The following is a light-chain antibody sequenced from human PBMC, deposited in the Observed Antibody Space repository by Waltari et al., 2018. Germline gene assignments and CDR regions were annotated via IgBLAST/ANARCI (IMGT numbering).Light chain of an antibody. V-gene: IGKV1-5*03. CDR3: QQYNSDSLYS. CDR1: QSIGGW. J-gene: IGKJ2*01. Sequence: DIQMTQSPSTLSASVGDRVIITCRARQSIGGWLAWYQQKPEKAPKLLIYKASSLHSGVPSRFSGSGSGTEFTLTISSLQPDDFATYYCQQYNSDSLYSFGQGTKLEIK. CDR2: KAS.